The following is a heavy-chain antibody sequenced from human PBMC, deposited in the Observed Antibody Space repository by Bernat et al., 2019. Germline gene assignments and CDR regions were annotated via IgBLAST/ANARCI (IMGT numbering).Heavy chain of an antibody. CDR3: ANEGGRAAAGPRH. V-gene: IGHV3-30*18. J-gene: IGHJ1*01. Sequence: QVQLVGSGGGGVQLGRSLRLSCAASGFTFSSYGRHWVRQAPGKGLEWVAVISYGGSNKYYADSVKGRFTISRDNSKNTLYLQMNSLRAEDTAVYYCANEGGRAAAGPRHWGQGTLVTVSS. D-gene: IGHD6-13*01. CDR2: ISYGGSNK. CDR1: GFTFSSYG.